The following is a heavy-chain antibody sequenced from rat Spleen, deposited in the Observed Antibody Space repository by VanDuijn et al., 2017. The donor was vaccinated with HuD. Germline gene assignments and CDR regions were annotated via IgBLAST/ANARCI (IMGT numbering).Heavy chain of an antibody. J-gene: IGHJ3*01. CDR1: GFTFNNYW. CDR3: VRGGYNYGWFAY. V-gene: IGHV5-31*01. CDR2: ITNTGRSV. Sequence: EVQLVESGGGLVQPGRSLKLSCVASGFTFNNYWMTWIRQAPGKGLEWIASITNTGRSVHYPASVKGRFTISRDTAQNTLYLQMDSLRSEETATYYCVRGGYNYGWFAYWGQGTLVTVSS. D-gene: IGHD1-9*01.